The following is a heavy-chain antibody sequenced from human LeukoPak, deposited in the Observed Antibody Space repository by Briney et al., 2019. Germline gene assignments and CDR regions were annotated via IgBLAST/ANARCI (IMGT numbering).Heavy chain of an antibody. CDR3: ARHPNWNFDS. CDR1: GFTFSSYG. CDR2: ISGRRDST. D-gene: IGHD1-1*01. Sequence: GGSLRLSCAASGFTFSSYGMSWVRQAPGRGLEWVSTISGRRDSTSYADSVKGRFTISRDNSKNTLYLQMNNLRAEDTAVYYCARHPNWNFDSWGQGTLVTVSS. V-gene: IGHV3-23*01. J-gene: IGHJ4*02.